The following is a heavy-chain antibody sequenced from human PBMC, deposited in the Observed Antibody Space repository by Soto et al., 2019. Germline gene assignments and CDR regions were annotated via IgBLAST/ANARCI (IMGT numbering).Heavy chain of an antibody. V-gene: IGHV3-21*01. Sequence: GSLRLSCAASGFTFSSYSMNWVRQAPGKGLEWVSSISSSSSYIYYADSVKGRFTISRDNAKNSLYLQMNSLRAEDTAVYYCARDPSRLSGTGDYWGQGTLVTVSS. J-gene: IGHJ4*02. CDR3: ARDPSRLSGTGDY. CDR2: ISSSSSYI. CDR1: GFTFSSYS. D-gene: IGHD1-1*01.